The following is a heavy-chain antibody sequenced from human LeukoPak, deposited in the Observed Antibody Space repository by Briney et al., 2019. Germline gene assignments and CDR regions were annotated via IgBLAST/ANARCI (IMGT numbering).Heavy chain of an antibody. CDR1: GFTFSSYG. CDR2: ISYDGSNK. J-gene: IGHJ3*02. V-gene: IGHV3-30*18. CDR3: AKVTRVFGGAQDAFDI. D-gene: IGHD5/OR15-5a*01. Sequence: GGSLRLSCAASGFTFSSYGMHWVRQAPGKGLEWVAVISYDGSNKYYADSVKGRFTISRDNSKNTLYLQMNSLRAEDTAVYYCAKVTRVFGGAQDAFDIWGQGTMVTVSS.